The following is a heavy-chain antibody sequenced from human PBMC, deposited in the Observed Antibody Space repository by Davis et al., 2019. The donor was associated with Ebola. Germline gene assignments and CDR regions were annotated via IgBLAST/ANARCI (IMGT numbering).Heavy chain of an antibody. CDR1: GFTFSSYW. D-gene: IGHD4-17*01. CDR2: IKPDGTVK. CDR3: ARSSTVTTRGGHYYYYGMDV. Sequence: GGSLRLSCAASGFTFSSYWMSWVRQAPGKGLEWVANIKPDGTVKPYVGSVKGRFTISRDNAKNSLYLQMNSLRAEDTAVYYCARSSTVTTRGGHYYYYGMDVWGQGTTVTVSS. V-gene: IGHV3-7*01. J-gene: IGHJ6*02.